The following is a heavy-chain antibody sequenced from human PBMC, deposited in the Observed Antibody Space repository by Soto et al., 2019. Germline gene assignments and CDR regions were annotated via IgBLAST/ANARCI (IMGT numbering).Heavy chain of an antibody. Sequence: SETLSLTCTVSGGSISSSNYYWGWIRQPPGKGLEWIGSIFYSGYTYYNPSLKSRVTISVDTSKNQFSLKLNSVTAADTAVYYCARSGYYDDLYFDFWGQGALVTVSS. CDR1: GGSISSSNYY. D-gene: IGHD3-3*01. CDR2: IFYSGYT. CDR3: ARSGYYDDLYFDF. J-gene: IGHJ4*02. V-gene: IGHV4-39*01.